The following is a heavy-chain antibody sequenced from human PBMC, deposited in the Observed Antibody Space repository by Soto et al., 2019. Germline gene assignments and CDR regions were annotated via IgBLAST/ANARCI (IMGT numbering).Heavy chain of an antibody. CDR3: AKAYFVWSSEQPYFFDY. CDR2: MSGSGGRS. Sequence: EVQLLDSGGGLVQPGGSLRLSCAASGFTFSNYAMTWVRQGPGKGLEWVSGMSGSGGRSYYADSVKGRFTISRDNSKSTWYLQMNSLRAEDTAVYYCAKAYFVWSSEQPYFFDYWGQGTLVTVSS. V-gene: IGHV3-23*01. CDR1: GFTFSNYA. D-gene: IGHD3-16*01. J-gene: IGHJ4*02.